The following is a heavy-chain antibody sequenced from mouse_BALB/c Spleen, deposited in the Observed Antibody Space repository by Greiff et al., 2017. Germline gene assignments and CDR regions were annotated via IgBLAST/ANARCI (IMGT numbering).Heavy chain of an antibody. V-gene: IGHV3-2*02. CDR2: ISYSGST. CDR1: GYSITSDYA. CDR3: AIRYYAMDY. J-gene: IGHJ4*01. Sequence: VQLKESGPGLVKPSQSLSLTCTVTGYSITSDYAWNWIRQFPGNKLEWMGYISYSGSTSYNPSLKSRISITRDTSKNQFFLQLNSVTTEDTATYYCAIRYYAMDYWGQGTSVTVSS.